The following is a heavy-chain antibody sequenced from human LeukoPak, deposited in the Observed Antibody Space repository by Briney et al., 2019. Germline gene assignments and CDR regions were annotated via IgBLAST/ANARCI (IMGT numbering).Heavy chain of an antibody. V-gene: IGHV1-2*06. D-gene: IGHD1-1*01. CDR1: GYTFTGYY. Sequence: ASVKVSCKASGYTFTGYYMYWVRQAPGQGLEWMGRINPNSGGTNYAQKFQGRVTMTRDTSISTAYMELSRLRSDDTAVYYCARMAWNDFGGSDYWGQGTLVTVSS. J-gene: IGHJ4*02. CDR3: ARMAWNDFGGSDY. CDR2: INPNSGGT.